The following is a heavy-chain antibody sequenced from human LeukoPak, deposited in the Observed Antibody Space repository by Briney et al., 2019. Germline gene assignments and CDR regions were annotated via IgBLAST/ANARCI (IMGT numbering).Heavy chain of an antibody. CDR1: GFTFSSYE. CDR2: ISSSGSTI. Sequence: GGSLRLSCAASGFTFSSYEMNWVRQAPGKGLEWVSYISSSGSTIYYADSVKGRFTISRDNAKNSLYLQMNSLRAEDTAVYYCAKSSGWNYYYYYMDVWGKGTTVIASS. V-gene: IGHV3-48*03. D-gene: IGHD6-19*01. J-gene: IGHJ6*03. CDR3: AKSSGWNYYYYYMDV.